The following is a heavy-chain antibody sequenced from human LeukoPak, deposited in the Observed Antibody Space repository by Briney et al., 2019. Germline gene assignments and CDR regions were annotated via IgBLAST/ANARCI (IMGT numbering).Heavy chain of an antibody. J-gene: IGHJ4*02. V-gene: IGHV3-30*18. CDR2: ISYDGSNK. CDR1: GFTFSSYW. Sequence: GGSLRLSCAASGFTFSSYWMGWVRQAPGKGLEWVAVISYDGSNKYYADSVKGRLTISRDNSKNTLYLQMNSLRAEDTAVYYCAKDEIVGVAGTIDYWGQGTLVTVSS. D-gene: IGHD6-19*01. CDR3: AKDEIVGVAGTIDY.